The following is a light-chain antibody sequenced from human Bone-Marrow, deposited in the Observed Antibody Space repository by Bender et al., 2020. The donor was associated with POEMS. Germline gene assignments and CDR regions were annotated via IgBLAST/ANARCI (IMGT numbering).Light chain of an antibody. J-gene: IGLJ1*01. V-gene: IGLV2-23*02. CDR2: EVT. CDR3: CSYAVGRSYV. CDR1: SSDVGSYDL. Sequence: QSALTQPASVSGSPGQSITISCTGTSSDVGSYDLVSWYQHHPGMAPKLMIYEVTYRPSGGSSRFSGSKSGNTASLTISGLQADDEAEYYCCSYAVGRSYVFGTGTKVTVL.